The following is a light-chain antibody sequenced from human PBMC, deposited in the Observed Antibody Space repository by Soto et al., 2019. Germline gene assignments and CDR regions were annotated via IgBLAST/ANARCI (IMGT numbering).Light chain of an antibody. J-gene: IGKJ3*01. V-gene: IGKV1-9*01. Sequence: DIQLTQSPSFLSASVGDRVTITCRASQGISSYLAWYQQKPGKAPKLLIDAASTLQSGGPSRFSGSGSGTEFTLTISSLQPEDFATYYCQQLNSYPLTFGPGTKVDIK. CDR3: QQLNSYPLT. CDR2: AAS. CDR1: QGISSY.